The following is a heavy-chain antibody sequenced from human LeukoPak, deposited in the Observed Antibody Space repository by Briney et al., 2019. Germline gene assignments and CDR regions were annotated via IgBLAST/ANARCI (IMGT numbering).Heavy chain of an antibody. D-gene: IGHD2-15*01. CDR2: IYYSGST. J-gene: IGHJ5*02. V-gene: IGHV4-59*01. CDR1: GGSISSYY. CDR3: ARAKVVVAANGGLWFDP. Sequence: PSETLSLTCTVSGGSISSYYWSWIRQPPGKGLEWIGYIYYSGSTNYNPSLKSRVTISVDTSKNQFSLKLSSVTAAGTAVYYCARAKVVVAANGGLWFDPWGQGTLVTVSS.